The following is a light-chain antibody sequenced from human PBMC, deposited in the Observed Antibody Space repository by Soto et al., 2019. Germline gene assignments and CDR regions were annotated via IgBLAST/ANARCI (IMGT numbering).Light chain of an antibody. CDR2: DAS. Sequence: DIQMTQSPSTLSASVGDRVTITCRASHSISSWLAWYRQKPGEAPELLIYDASSLESGVPSRFSGSGSGTEFTLTISSLQPDDFATYYCQQYDNSSPLTFGGGTKADIK. V-gene: IGKV1-5*01. CDR3: QQYDNSSPLT. CDR1: HSISSW. J-gene: IGKJ4*01.